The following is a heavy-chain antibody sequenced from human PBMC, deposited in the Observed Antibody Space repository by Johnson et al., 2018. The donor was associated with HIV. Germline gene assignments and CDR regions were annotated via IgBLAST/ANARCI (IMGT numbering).Heavy chain of an antibody. J-gene: IGHJ3*02. V-gene: IGHV3-7*02. D-gene: IGHD1-1*01. CDR3: ESARGLSGVLWNLSEDAFDI. Sequence: VLLVESGGGVVQPGRSLRVSCAASGFIVSSYYMRWVRQAPGKGLEWVANIRQDGSKKYYVDSVKGRFTISRDNDKNSLYLQMNSLRAEDTAVYYCESARGLSGVLWNLSEDAFDIWGQGTMVTVSS. CDR2: IRQDGSKK. CDR1: GFIVSSYY.